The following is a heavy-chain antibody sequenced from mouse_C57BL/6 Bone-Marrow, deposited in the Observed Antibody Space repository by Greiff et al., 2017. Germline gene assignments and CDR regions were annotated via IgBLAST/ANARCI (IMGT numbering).Heavy chain of an antibody. J-gene: IGHJ2*01. CDR1: GYTFTSYW. CDR3: AREVITTVVGNFDY. D-gene: IGHD1-1*01. CDR2: IDPSDSYT. V-gene: IGHV1-50*01. Sequence: QVQLQQPGAELVKPGASVKLSCKASGYTFTSYWMQWVKQRPGQGLEWIGEIDPSDSYTKYNQKFTGQATLTVDTSSSTAYMQLSSLTSEDSAVYYCAREVITTVVGNFDYWGQGTTLTVSS.